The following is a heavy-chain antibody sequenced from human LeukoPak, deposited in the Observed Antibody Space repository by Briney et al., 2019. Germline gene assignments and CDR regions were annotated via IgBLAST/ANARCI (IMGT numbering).Heavy chain of an antibody. CDR1: GYSISSGYY. V-gene: IGHV4-38-2*01. CDR2: IYHSGST. Sequence: KPSETLSLTCAVSGYSISSGYYWGWVRQPPGKGLEWIGSIYHSGSTYYNPSLKSRVTISVDTSKNQFSLKLSSVAAADTAVYYCARSRSHYYYDSSGHGEFDYWGQGTLVTVSS. CDR3: ARSRSHYYYDSSGHGEFDY. J-gene: IGHJ4*02. D-gene: IGHD3-22*01.